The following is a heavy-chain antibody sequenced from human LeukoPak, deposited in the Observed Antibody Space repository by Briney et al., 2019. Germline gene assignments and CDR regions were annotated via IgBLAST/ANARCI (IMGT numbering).Heavy chain of an antibody. CDR2: ISGGGFST. V-gene: IGHV3-23*01. CDR1: EFTFSS. D-gene: IGHD6-19*01. Sequence: GGSLRLSCSVSEFTFSSRQAPGKGLEWVSRISGGGFSTNSADFVRGRFSISRDNSKNTLYLQMNSLRAEDTAVYYCASSLGSQWPNDYWGQGTLVTVSS. J-gene: IGHJ4*02. CDR3: ASSLGSQWPNDY.